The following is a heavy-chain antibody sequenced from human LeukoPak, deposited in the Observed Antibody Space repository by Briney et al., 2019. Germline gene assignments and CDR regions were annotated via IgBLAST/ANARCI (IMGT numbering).Heavy chain of an antibody. CDR3: ARDLSSWTGDY. CDR2: INPISGGT. CDR1: GYTFTGYY. J-gene: IGHJ4*02. V-gene: IGHV1-2*02. D-gene: IGHD3-10*01. Sequence: ASVKVSCKASGYTFTGYYMHWVRQAPGQGLQWMGWINPISGGTDYAEKFQGRVTMTRDTSISTAYMELSRLRSDDTAVYYCARDLSSWTGDYWGQGTLVTVSS.